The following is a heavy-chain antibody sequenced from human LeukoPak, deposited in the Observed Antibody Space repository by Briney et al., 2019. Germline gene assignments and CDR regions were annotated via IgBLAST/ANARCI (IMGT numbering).Heavy chain of an antibody. CDR1: GYTFTSYD. CDR3: ARSITMVRGVRIGY. CDR2: MNPNSGST. D-gene: IGHD3-10*01. Sequence: GASVKVSCKASGYTFTSYDINWVRQATGQGLEWMGWMNPNSGSTGYAQKFQGRVTMTRNISISTAYMELSSLRSEDTAVYYCARSITMVRGVRIGYWGQGTLVTVSS. V-gene: IGHV1-8*01. J-gene: IGHJ4*02.